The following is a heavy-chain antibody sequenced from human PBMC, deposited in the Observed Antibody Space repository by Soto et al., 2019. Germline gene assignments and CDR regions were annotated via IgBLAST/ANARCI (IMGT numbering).Heavy chain of an antibody. Sequence: VASVKVSCKASGYTFTSYDINWVRQATGQGLEWMGWMNPNSGNTGYAQKFQGRVTMTRNTSISTAYMELSSLRSEDTAVYYCARGSGTTVTTRGRRNVHYYYYGMDVWGQGTTVTVSS. V-gene: IGHV1-8*01. CDR3: ARGSGTTVTTRGRRNVHYYYYGMDV. D-gene: IGHD4-17*01. J-gene: IGHJ6*02. CDR2: MNPNSGNT. CDR1: GYTFTSYD.